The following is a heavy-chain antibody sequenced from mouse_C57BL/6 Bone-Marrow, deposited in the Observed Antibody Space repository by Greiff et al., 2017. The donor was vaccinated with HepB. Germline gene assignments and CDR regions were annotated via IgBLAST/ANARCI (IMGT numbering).Heavy chain of an antibody. CDR3: ARHYGSRGAWFAY. Sequence: QVQLKESGAELVRPGTSVKMSCKASGYTFTNYWIGWAKQRPGHGLEWIGDIYPGGGYTNYNEKFKGKATLTADKSSSTAYMQFSSLTSEDSAIYYCARHYGSRGAWFAYWGQGTLVTVSA. J-gene: IGHJ3*01. CDR1: GYTFTNYW. V-gene: IGHV1-63*01. D-gene: IGHD1-1*01. CDR2: IYPGGGYT.